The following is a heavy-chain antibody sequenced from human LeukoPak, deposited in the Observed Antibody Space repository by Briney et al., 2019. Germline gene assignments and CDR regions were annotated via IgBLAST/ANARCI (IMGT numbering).Heavy chain of an antibody. D-gene: IGHD3-22*01. Sequence: ASVKVSFKASGYTFTSYYMHWVRQAPGQGLEWMGIINPSGGSTSYAQEFQGRVTMTRDTSTSTVYMELSSLRSEDTAVYYCARSSGDSSGYYDFDYWGQGTLVTVSS. CDR2: INPSGGST. V-gene: IGHV1-46*01. CDR1: GYTFTSYY. CDR3: ARSSGDSSGYYDFDY. J-gene: IGHJ4*02.